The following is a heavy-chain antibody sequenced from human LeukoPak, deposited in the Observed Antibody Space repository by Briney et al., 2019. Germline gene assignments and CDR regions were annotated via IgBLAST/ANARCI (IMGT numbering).Heavy chain of an antibody. Sequence: GGSLRLSCAASGFTSSSYSMNWVRQAPGKGLEWVSSISSSSYIYYADSVKGRFTISRDNAKNSLYLQMNSLRAEDTAVYYCARDLYSSGLGERWGQGTLVTVSS. CDR1: GFTSSSYS. J-gene: IGHJ4*02. CDR3: ARDLYSSGLGER. V-gene: IGHV3-21*01. CDR2: ISSSSYI. D-gene: IGHD6-19*01.